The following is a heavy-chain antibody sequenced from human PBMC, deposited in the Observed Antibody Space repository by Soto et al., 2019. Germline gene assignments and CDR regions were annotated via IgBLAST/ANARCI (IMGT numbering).Heavy chain of an antibody. CDR2: ISSSSSTI. CDR3: ARAIAARTPWYYYYGMDV. D-gene: IGHD6-6*01. V-gene: IGHV3-48*02. Sequence: PGGSLRLSCAASGFTFSSYSMNWVRQAPGKGLEWVSYISSSSSTIYYADSVKGRFTISRDNAKNSLYLQMNSLRDEDTAVYYCARAIAARTPWYYYYGMDVWGQGTTVTVSS. J-gene: IGHJ6*02. CDR1: GFTFSSYS.